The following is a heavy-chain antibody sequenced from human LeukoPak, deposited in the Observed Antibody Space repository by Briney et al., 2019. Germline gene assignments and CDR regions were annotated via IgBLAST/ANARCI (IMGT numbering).Heavy chain of an antibody. Sequence: GGSLRLSCAASGFTYSSYSMNWARQAPGKGLEWVSSISSSSSYIYYADSVKGRFTISRDNAKNSLYLQMNSLSAEDTAVYYCARDSLRSGSYDYWGQGTLVTVSS. D-gene: IGHD1-26*01. V-gene: IGHV3-21*01. CDR2: ISSSSSYI. CDR3: ARDSLRSGSYDY. J-gene: IGHJ4*02. CDR1: GFTYSSYS.